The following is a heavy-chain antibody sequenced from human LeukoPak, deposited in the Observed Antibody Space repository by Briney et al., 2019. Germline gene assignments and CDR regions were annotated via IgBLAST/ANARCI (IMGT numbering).Heavy chain of an antibody. Sequence: SETLSLTCTVSGGSISSSSYYWGWIRQPPGKGLEWIGGIDHTGNTNSNPSLKSRVTISVDTSKNQVSLKLRSVTAADTAMYYCARALHNWNDDCFDYWGQGTLVTVSS. J-gene: IGHJ4*02. CDR1: GGSISSSSYY. CDR3: ARALHNWNDDCFDY. D-gene: IGHD1-1*01. V-gene: IGHV4-39*07. CDR2: IDHTGNT.